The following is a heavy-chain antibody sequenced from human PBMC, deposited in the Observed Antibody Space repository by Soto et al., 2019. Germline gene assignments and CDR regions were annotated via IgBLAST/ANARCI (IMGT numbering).Heavy chain of an antibody. CDR3: AHRQSHYDILTGYYSKSDSGMDV. Sequence: QITLKESGPTLGKPTQTLTLTCTFSGFSLSTSGVGVGWIRQPPGKALEWLALIYWDDDKRYGPSLKSRLTIAKDTSKNQVVLTMTNMDPVDTATYYCAHRQSHYDILTGYYSKSDSGMDVWGQGTTVTVSS. J-gene: IGHJ6*02. V-gene: IGHV2-5*05. CDR1: GFSLSTSGVG. D-gene: IGHD3-9*01. CDR2: IYWDDDK.